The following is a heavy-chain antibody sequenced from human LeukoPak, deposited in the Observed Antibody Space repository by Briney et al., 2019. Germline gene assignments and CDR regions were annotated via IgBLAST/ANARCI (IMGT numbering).Heavy chain of an antibody. V-gene: IGHV4-59*01. CDR1: GGSISSYY. Sequence: SETLSLTCTVSGGSISSYYWRWIRQPPGKGLEWIGYIYYSGSTNYNPSLKSRVTISVDTSKNQFSLKLSSVTAADTAVYYCARDSGYYYDSSGYYPSFDYWGQGTLVTVSS. J-gene: IGHJ4*02. D-gene: IGHD3-22*01. CDR2: IYYSGST. CDR3: ARDSGYYYDSSGYYPSFDY.